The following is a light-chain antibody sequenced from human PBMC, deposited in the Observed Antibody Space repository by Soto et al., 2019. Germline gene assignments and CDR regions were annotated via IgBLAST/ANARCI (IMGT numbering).Light chain of an antibody. CDR2: GAS. J-gene: IGKJ4*01. Sequence: EIVLTQSPGTLPVSPGERATVSCRTSQTVSSGFLAWYQQKVGQAPRLLIYGASTRATGIPDRFSGSGSGTDFTLTIDSLEPEDFAVYYCHQYYSSPTTFGGGTKVDIK. CDR1: QTVSSGF. V-gene: IGKV3-20*01. CDR3: HQYYSSPTT.